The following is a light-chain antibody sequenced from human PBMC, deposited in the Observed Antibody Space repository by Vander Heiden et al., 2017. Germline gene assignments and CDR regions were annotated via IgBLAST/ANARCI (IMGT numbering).Light chain of an antibody. CDR1: QSLVYTDGNTY. V-gene: IGKV2-30*01. CDR2: NAF. CDR3: MQGTHWPPS. Sequence: VWMTQSPVSLSVPLGQPAPFSFQASQSLVYTDGNTYLSWFHQRPGQSPRRLIYNAFNRASGVPDRFSGSGSGTDFTLEISRVEAEDVGVYYCMQGTHWPPSFGGGTKVEIK. J-gene: IGKJ4*01.